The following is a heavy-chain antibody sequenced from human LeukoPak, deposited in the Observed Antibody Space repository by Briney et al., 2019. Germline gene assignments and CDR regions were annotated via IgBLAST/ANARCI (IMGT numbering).Heavy chain of an antibody. D-gene: IGHD3-9*01. V-gene: IGHV7-4-1*02. CDR1: GYTFTSYA. J-gene: IGHJ3*02. CDR2: INTNTGNP. Sequence: ASVKVSCKASGYTFTSYAMNWVRQAPGQGLEWMGWINTNTGNPTYAQGFTGRFVFSLDTSVSKAYLQISSLKAEDTAVYYCARAAGGVRYFDWLLSRGAFDIWGQGTMVTVSS. CDR3: ARAAGGVRYFDWLLSRGAFDI.